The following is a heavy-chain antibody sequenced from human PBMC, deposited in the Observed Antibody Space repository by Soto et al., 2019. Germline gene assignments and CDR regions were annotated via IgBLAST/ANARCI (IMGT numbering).Heavy chain of an antibody. CDR1: GGSISSYY. J-gene: IGHJ4*02. D-gene: IGHD5-18*01. V-gene: IGHV4-59*01. CDR2: IYYSGST. CDR3: ARAEYSYGYDYFDY. Sequence: QVQLQESGPGLVKPSETLSLTCTVSGGSISSYYWSWIRQPPGKGLEWIGYIYYSGSTNYNPSLTSRVPISVDTSKNQFSLKLSSVTAADTAVYYCARAEYSYGYDYFDYWGQGTLVTVSS.